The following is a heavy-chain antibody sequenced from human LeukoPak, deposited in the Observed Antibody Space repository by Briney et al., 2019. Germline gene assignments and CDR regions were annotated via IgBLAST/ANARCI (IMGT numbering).Heavy chain of an antibody. CDR2: IYHSGST. V-gene: IGHV4-4*02. D-gene: IGHD6-13*01. J-gene: IGHJ4*02. Sequence: SETLSLTCAVSGGSISSSNWWSWVRQPPGKGLEWIGGIYHSGSTNYNPSLKSRVTISVDKSKNQFSLKLSSVTAADTAVYYCARLAQQLPSNHYFDYWGQGTLVTVSS. CDR3: ARLAQQLPSNHYFDY. CDR1: GGSISSSNW.